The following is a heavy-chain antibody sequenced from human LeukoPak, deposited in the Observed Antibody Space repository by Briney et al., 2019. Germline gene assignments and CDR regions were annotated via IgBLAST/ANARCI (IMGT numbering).Heavy chain of an antibody. Sequence: GASVKVSCKASGHTFTNYYIHWVRQAPGQGLEWMGKISPTGDSITHVQTFQGRVTLTTDTSTITVYMELSNLRSEDTSVYYCARGSVTTDASFDYWGQGTLVTVSS. D-gene: IGHD4-17*01. CDR2: ISPTGDSI. CDR3: ARGSVTTDASFDY. J-gene: IGHJ4*02. CDR1: GHTFTNYY. V-gene: IGHV1-46*01.